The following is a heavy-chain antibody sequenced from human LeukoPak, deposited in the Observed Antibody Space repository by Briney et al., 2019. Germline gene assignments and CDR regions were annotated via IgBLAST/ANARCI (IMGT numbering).Heavy chain of an antibody. V-gene: IGHV1-69*13. Sequence: GASVKVSCKASGGTFSSYAISWVRQAPGQGLEWMGGIIPIFGTANYAQKFQGRVTITADESTSTAYMELSSLRSEDTAVYYCARGPYRGVVVPAVTDYWGQGTLVTVSS. J-gene: IGHJ4*02. D-gene: IGHD2-2*01. CDR1: GGTFSSYA. CDR2: IIPIFGTA. CDR3: ARGPYRGVVVPAVTDY.